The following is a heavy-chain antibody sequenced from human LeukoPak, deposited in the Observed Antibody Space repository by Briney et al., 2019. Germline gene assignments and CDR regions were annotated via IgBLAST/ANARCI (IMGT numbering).Heavy chain of an antibody. J-gene: IGHJ4*02. CDR1: GGSISSYY. CDR2: IYYSGST. CDR3: AIKLGYCSGGSCSVNDY. V-gene: IGHV4-59*01. Sequence: SETLSLTCTVSGGSISSYYWSWIRQPPGKGLEWIGYIYYSGSTNYNPSLKSRVTISVDTSKNQFSLKLSSVTAADTAVYYCAIKLGYCSGGSCSVNDYWGQGTLVTVSS. D-gene: IGHD2-15*01.